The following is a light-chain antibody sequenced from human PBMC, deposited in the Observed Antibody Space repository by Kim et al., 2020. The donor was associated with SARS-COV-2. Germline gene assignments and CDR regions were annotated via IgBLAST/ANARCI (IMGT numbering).Light chain of an antibody. CDR1: QGVSSW. Sequence: DIQMTQSPSSLSAAVGDRVTITCRASQGVSSWLAWYQQKPEKAPKSLIYAASTLQSGVPSRLSGSGSGTDVTLTISSLQPDDFATYYYQQYDSYTRTFGQGTKVDIK. CDR2: AAS. CDR3: QQYDSYTRT. J-gene: IGKJ1*01. V-gene: IGKV1D-16*01.